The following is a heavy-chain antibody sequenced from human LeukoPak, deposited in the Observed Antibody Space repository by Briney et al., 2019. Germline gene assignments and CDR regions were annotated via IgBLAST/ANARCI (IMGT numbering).Heavy chain of an antibody. CDR2: IIPIFGTA. D-gene: IGHD4-11*01. CDR1: GGTFSSYA. Sequence: GASVKVSCKASGGTFSSYAISWVRQAPGQGLEWMGGIIPIFGTANYAQKFQGRVTITADESTSTAYMELSSLRSEDTAVYYCAREVTSVITLDYWGQGTLVTVSS. CDR3: AREVTSVITLDY. J-gene: IGHJ4*02. V-gene: IGHV1-69*13.